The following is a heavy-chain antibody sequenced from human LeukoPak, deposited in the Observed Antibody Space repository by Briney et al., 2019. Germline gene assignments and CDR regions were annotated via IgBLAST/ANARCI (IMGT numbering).Heavy chain of an antibody. CDR1: GYTLTELS. CDR2: FDPEDGET. Sequence: ASVKVSCKASGYTLTELSMHWVRQAPGKGLEWMGGFDPEDGETIYAQKFQGRVTMTEDTSTDTAYMELSSLRSEDTAVYYCATWAYDSSGYYLNYFDYWGQGTLVTVSS. CDR3: ATWAYDSSGYYLNYFDY. V-gene: IGHV1-24*01. D-gene: IGHD3-22*01. J-gene: IGHJ4*02.